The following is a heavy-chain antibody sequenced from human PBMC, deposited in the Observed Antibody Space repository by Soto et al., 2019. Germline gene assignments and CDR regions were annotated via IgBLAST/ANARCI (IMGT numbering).Heavy chain of an antibody. CDR3: AKVSEWLVLVGYFQH. V-gene: IGHV3-9*01. CDR2: ISWNSGSI. CDR1: GFTFDDYA. J-gene: IGHJ1*01. Sequence: EVQLVESGGGLVQPGRSLRLSCAASGFTFDDYAMDWVRQAPGEGLEWVSGISWNSGSIGYADSVKGRFTISRDNAKNSLYLQMNSLRAEDTALYYCAKVSEWLVLVGYFQHWGQGTLVTVSS. D-gene: IGHD6-19*01.